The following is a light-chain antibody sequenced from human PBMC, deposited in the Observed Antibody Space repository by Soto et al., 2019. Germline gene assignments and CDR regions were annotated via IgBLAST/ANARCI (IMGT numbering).Light chain of an antibody. V-gene: IGKV3-15*01. CDR1: QSVSSS. J-gene: IGKJ2*01. Sequence: EIVMTQSPGTLSVSPGERATLSCRASQSVSSSLAWHQQRPGQAPRLLIYGASTRATGVPARLSGSGSGTEFTSTITSLQSEDFAVYYCQHYNNWRPYTFGQGTMLQIK. CDR3: QHYNNWRPYT. CDR2: GAS.